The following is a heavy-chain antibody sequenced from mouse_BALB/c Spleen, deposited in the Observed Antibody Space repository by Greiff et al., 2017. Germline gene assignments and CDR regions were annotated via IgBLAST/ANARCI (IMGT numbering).Heavy chain of an antibody. J-gene: IGHJ3*01. CDR2: IYPGDGDT. V-gene: IGHV1-87*01. Sequence: VQLQESGAELARPGASVKLSCKASGYTFTSYWMQWVKQRPGQGLEWIGAIYPGDGDTRYTQKFKGKATLTADKSSSTAYMQLSSLASEDSAVYYCARTDYSWFAYWGQGTLVTVSA. CDR3: ARTDYSWFAY. CDR1: GYTFTSYW. D-gene: IGHD1-1*01.